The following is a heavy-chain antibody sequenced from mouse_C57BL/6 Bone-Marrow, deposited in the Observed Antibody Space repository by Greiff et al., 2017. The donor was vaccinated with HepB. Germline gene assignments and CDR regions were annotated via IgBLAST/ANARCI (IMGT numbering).Heavy chain of an antibody. D-gene: IGHD1-1*01. CDR1: GYTFTDYY. CDR3: ARKITTVVAGGFDY. Sequence: QVQLQQSGAELVKPGASVKISCKASGYTFTDYYINWVQQRPGQGLEWIGKIGPGSGSTYYTEKFKGKATLTADKSSSTAYMQLSSLTSEDAAVYFCARKITTVVAGGFDYWGQGTTLTVSS. J-gene: IGHJ2*01. CDR2: IGPGSGST. V-gene: IGHV1-77*01.